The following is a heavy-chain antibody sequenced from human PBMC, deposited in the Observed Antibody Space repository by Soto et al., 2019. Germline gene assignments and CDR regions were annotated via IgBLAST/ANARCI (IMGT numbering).Heavy chain of an antibody. CDR3: ASGSTVINTLDF. D-gene: IGHD4-17*01. J-gene: IGHJ4*02. CDR2: NYYGGST. CDR1: GGSITSGDYY. Sequence: QVQLQESGPGLVKPSQTLSLTCTGSGGSITSGDYYWSWIRQPPGKGLEWVGYNYYGGSTYYNPSLESRITISLDTAKNQFSLELTSVTAADTAVYYCASGSTVINTLDFWGQGTLVTVSS. V-gene: IGHV4-30-4*01.